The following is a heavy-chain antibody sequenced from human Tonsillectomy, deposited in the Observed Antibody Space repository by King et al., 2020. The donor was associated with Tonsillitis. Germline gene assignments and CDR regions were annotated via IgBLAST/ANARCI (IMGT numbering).Heavy chain of an antibody. CDR2: IYTSGST. J-gene: IGHJ5*02. CDR3: ARELYYLNCFDP. V-gene: IGHV4-61*02. CDR1: GGSISSGSYY. Sequence: VQLQESGPGLVKPSQTLSLTCTVSGGSISSGSYYWSWIRQPAGKGLEWIGRIYTSGSTNYNPSLASRVTISVETSKNQFSLKLTSVTAADTAVYYCARELYYLNCFDPWGQGTLVTVSS. D-gene: IGHD3-10*01.